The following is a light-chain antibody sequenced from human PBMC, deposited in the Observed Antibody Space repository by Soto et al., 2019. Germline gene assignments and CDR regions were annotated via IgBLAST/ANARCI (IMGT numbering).Light chain of an antibody. V-gene: IGKV1-5*03. CDR3: QQYNSWEFT. Sequence: DIQMTQSPSTLSASVGDRVTITCRASQSISSWLAWYQQKPGKAPKLLIYKASSLESGVPSRFSGSGSGTEFTLTISSLQPDDFATYYCQQYNSWEFTFGPGTKVDIK. CDR2: KAS. J-gene: IGKJ3*01. CDR1: QSISSW.